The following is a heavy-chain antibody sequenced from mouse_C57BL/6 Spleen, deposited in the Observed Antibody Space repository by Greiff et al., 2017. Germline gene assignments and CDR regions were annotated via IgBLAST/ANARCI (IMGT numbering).Heavy chain of an antibody. D-gene: IGHD1-1*01. Sequence: QVQLQQPGAELVMPGASVKLSCKASGYTFTSYWMHWVKQRPGQGPEWIGEIDPSDSYTNYNQKFKGKSTLTVDKSSSTAYMQLSSLTSEDSAVYYCARWRITTKYFDVWGTGTTVTVSS. CDR1: GYTFTSYW. V-gene: IGHV1-69*01. CDR2: IDPSDSYT. CDR3: ARWRITTKYFDV. J-gene: IGHJ1*03.